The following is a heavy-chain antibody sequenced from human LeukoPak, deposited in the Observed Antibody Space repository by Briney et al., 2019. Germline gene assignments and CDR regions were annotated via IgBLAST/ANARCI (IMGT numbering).Heavy chain of an antibody. Sequence: GESLKISCKGSGYKFSSYWIGWVRQMPGKGLEWMGIIYPGDSDTRYSPSFQGQVTFSADKSISTAYPQWSSLKASDTAIFYCARWGSSGAYYFDYWGHGTLVTVSS. D-gene: IGHD3-22*01. CDR1: GYKFSSYW. CDR2: IYPGDSDT. V-gene: IGHV5-51*01. CDR3: ARWGSSGAYYFDY. J-gene: IGHJ4*01.